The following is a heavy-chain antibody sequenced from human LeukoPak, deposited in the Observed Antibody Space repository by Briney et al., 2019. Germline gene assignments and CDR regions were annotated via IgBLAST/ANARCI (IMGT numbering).Heavy chain of an antibody. D-gene: IGHD1-26*01. V-gene: IGHV1-24*01. J-gene: IGHJ4*02. CDR1: GYTLTELS. Sequence: GASVKVSCKVSGYTLTELSMHWVRQAPGKGLEWMGGFDPEDGETIYAQKFQGRVTMTEDTSTDTAYMELSSLRAEDTAVYYCARVGYSGSYMSGYYFDYWGQGTLVTVSS. CDR2: FDPEDGET. CDR3: ARVGYSGSYMSGYYFDY.